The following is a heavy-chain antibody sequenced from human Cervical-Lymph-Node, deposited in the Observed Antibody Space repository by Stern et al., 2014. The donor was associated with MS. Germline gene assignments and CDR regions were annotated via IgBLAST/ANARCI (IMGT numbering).Heavy chain of an antibody. J-gene: IGHJ6*02. D-gene: IGHD2-21*01. V-gene: IGHV1-69*01. CDR3: ATSAGFYSAMDV. CDR1: GGTFSNSA. CDR2: IIPIFGTA. Sequence: HVQLVQSGAEVKKPGSSVKVSCRTSGGTFSNSAFSWIRQAPEQGLEWLGSIIPIFGTATYAQRFQGRVTISAHESTNTAYMELSSLRSEDTAVYYCATSAGFYSAMDVWGPGTTVAVSS.